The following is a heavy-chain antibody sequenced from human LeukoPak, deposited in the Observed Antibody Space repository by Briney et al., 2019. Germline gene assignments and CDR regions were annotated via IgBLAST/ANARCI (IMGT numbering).Heavy chain of an antibody. Sequence: GGSLRLSCAASGFTFSSYSMNWVRQAPGKGLEWVSSISSGSSYIYYADSVKGRFTISRDNAKNSLYLQMNSLRAEDTAVYYCAREMATPNWFDPWGQGTLVTVSS. CDR2: ISSGSSYI. J-gene: IGHJ5*02. D-gene: IGHD5-24*01. CDR1: GFTFSSYS. V-gene: IGHV3-21*01. CDR3: AREMATPNWFDP.